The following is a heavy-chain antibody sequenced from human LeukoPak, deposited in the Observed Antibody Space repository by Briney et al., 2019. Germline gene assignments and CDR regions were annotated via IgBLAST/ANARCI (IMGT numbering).Heavy chain of an antibody. D-gene: IGHD3-22*01. Sequence: GGSLRLSCAASGFTFSSYGMHWVRQAPGKGLEWVAVIRYDGSNKYYADSVKGRFTISRDNSKNTLYLQMNSLRAEDTAVYYCARAYYYDGHDAFDIWGQGTMVTVSS. CDR2: IRYDGSNK. V-gene: IGHV3-33*01. CDR1: GFTFSSYG. CDR3: ARAYYYDGHDAFDI. J-gene: IGHJ3*02.